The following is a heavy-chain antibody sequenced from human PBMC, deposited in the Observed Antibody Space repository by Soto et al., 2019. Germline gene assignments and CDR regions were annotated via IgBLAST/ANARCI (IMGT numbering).Heavy chain of an antibody. D-gene: IGHD5-18*01. CDR3: ARGSRDAAMVTTYDS. CDR2: IIPILGIP. CDR1: GGTFSSYS. Sequence: QVQLVQSGAEVKKPGSSVKVSCKASGGTFSSYSISWVRQAPGQGLEWMGRIIPILGIPNYAHKFEGRVTITADKPTSTAYVEVSSLRSEDTAVDYCARGSRDAAMVTTYDSWGQGTLVTVSS. J-gene: IGHJ4*02. V-gene: IGHV1-69*02.